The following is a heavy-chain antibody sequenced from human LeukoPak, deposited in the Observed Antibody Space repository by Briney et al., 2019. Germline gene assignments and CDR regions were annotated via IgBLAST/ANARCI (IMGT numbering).Heavy chain of an antibody. CDR2: TYYRYKWYN. V-gene: IGHV6-1*01. D-gene: IGHD2-15*01. CDR3: ARGWGYCSGGNCYVFDY. Sequence: SHTLSLTCAISGDSVSSNSAAWNWIRQSPSRDLEWLGRTYYRYKWYNDYAVSVKSRIIINSDTSKNRISLQLKSVTPEDTAVYYCARGWGYCSGGNCYVFDYWGQGNLVTVSS. J-gene: IGHJ4*02. CDR1: GDSVSSNSAA.